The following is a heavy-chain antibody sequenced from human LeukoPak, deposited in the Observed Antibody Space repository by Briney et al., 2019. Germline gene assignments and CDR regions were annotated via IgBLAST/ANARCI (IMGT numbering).Heavy chain of an antibody. CDR1: GGSISSRTYY. J-gene: IGHJ4*02. CDR2: SYYSGST. V-gene: IGHV4-39*01. Sequence: SETLSLTCTVSGGSISSRTYYWGWIRQPPGKGLEWIGSSYYSGSTYYNPSLKSRVTISVDTSKNQFSLKLRSVTAVDTAVYYCARLADCSSTRCHDYWGQGTLVTVSS. D-gene: IGHD2-2*01. CDR3: ARLADCSSTRCHDY.